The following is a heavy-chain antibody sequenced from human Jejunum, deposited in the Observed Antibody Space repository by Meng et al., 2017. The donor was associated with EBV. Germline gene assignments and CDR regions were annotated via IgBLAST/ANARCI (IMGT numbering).Heavy chain of an antibody. CDR3: ARGGPDFGDYVPFDY. Sequence: LPPTLACPGEYDTRVAYSWSWIRQPPGQGLEWIGNIYHIGSTYYTPSLKSRVTISVDRSKTQFSLKLTSVTAADTAVYYCARGGPDFGDYVPFDYWGQGTLVTVSS. D-gene: IGHD4-17*01. V-gene: IGHV4-30-2*01. CDR1: GEYDTRVAYS. J-gene: IGHJ4*02. CDR2: IYHIGST.